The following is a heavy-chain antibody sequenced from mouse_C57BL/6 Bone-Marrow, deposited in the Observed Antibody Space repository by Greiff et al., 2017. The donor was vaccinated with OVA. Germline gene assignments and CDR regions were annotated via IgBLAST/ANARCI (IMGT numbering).Heavy chain of an antibody. J-gene: IGHJ4*01. V-gene: IGHV1-53*01. D-gene: IGHD2-3*01. CDR3: ARGWLPYAMDY. CDR2: INPRNGGT. Sequence: QVQLQQPGTELVKPGASVKLSCKASGYTFTSYWIHWVKQRPGQGLEWIGNINPRNGGTDYSEKFKSKATLTVDKSSSTAYMQLSSLSYEESAAYYCARGWLPYAMDYADRGNSVTVSA. CDR1: GYTFTSYW.